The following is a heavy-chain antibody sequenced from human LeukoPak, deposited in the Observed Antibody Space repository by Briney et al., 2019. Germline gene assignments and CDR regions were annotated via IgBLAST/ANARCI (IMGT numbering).Heavy chain of an antibody. CDR2: INGDGSST. CDR1: GLTFSKYW. Sequence: PGGSLRLPCAASGLTFSKYWMHWVRQAPGKGLVWVSHINGDGSSTAYADSVKGRFTISRDNAKNTLYLQMNSLRADDTAVYYCASGSYYNDYWGQGTLVTVSS. D-gene: IGHD1-26*01. CDR3: ASGSYYNDY. V-gene: IGHV3-74*01. J-gene: IGHJ4*02.